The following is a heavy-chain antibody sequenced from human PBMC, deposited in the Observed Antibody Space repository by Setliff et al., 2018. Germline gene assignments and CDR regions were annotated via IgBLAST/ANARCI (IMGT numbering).Heavy chain of an antibody. Sequence: GGSLRLSCAASGLSFRDHFMDWVRQAPGKGLEWVSPITSTLHYADSVKGRFTISRDNAKNSLFLQMNSLRAEDTAVYYCVRDLHWGFDYWGLGTLVTVSS. CDR1: GLSFRDHF. CDR2: ITSTL. D-gene: IGHD7-27*01. CDR3: VRDLHWGFDY. V-gene: IGHV3-11*04. J-gene: IGHJ4*02.